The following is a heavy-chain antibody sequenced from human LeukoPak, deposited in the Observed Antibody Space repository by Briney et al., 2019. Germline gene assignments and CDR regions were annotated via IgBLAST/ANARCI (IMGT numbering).Heavy chain of an antibody. V-gene: IGHV3-30*04. J-gene: IGHJ3*02. D-gene: IGHD3-3*01. CDR3: AKDQGYYDFWSGLRAFDI. CDR1: GFTFSRYA. CDR2: ISYDGSNK. Sequence: GGSLRLSCAASGFTFSRYAMHWVRQAPGKGLEWVAVISYDGSNKYYADSVKGRFTISRDNSKNTLYLQMNSLRAEDTAVYYCAKDQGYYDFWSGLRAFDIWGQGTMVTVSS.